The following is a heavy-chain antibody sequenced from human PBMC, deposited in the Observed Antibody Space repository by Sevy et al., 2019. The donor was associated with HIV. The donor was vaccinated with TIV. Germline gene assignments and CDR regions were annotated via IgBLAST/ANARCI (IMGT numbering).Heavy chain of an antibody. V-gene: IGHV3-15*01. Sequence: GGSLRLSCVASGFTFSNAWMSWVRQAPGKGLEWVGRIKSKTDGGTTDYAAPVKGRFTISRDDSKNTLYLQMNSLKTEDTAVYYCTTEYYYDSSGYYGFDYWGQGTLVTVSS. CDR2: IKSKTDGGTT. D-gene: IGHD3-22*01. CDR3: TTEYYYDSSGYYGFDY. CDR1: GFTFSNAW. J-gene: IGHJ4*02.